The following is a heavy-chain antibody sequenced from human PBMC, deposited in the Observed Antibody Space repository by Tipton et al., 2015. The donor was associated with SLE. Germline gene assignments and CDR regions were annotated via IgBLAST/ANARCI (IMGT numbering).Heavy chain of an antibody. J-gene: IGHJ6*02. D-gene: IGHD1-1*01. CDR1: GFTFSSYS. CDR2: ISPSNSI. CDR3: ARDRYNWNDGTSYYYSYGMDV. V-gene: IGHV3-48*01. Sequence: SLRLSCAASGFTFSSYSMNWVRQAPGKGLEWVSYISPSNSIYCGDSVRGRFTISRDNANNSVYLQMNSLRAEDTAVYYCARDRYNWNDGTSYYYSYGMDVWGQGATVTVSS.